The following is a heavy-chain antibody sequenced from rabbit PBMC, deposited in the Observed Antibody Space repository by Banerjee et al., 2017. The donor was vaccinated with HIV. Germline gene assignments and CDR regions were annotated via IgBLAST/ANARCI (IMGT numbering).Heavy chain of an antibody. J-gene: IGHJ4*01. Sequence: QEQLKETGGGLVQPGGSLTLSCTASGFDFSRYYMSWVRQAPGKGLEWIACIYTSSASTYYATWAKGRFTISKTSSTTVTLQMTSLTAADTATYFCARETGYAGGGYAFNLWGQGTLVTVS. D-gene: IGHD8-1*01. CDR3: ARETGYAGGGYAFNL. CDR1: GFDFSRYYM. CDR2: IYTSSAST. V-gene: IGHV1S45*01.